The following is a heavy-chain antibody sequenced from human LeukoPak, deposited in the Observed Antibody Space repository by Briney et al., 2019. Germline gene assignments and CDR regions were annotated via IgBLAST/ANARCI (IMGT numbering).Heavy chain of an antibody. CDR3: ASGTYSSSWYYFDY. V-gene: IGHV3-33*01. Sequence: PGGSLRLSCAASGFTFSSYGMHWVRQAPGKGLEWVAVIWYDGSNKYYADSVKGRFTISRDNSKNTLYLQMNSLRAEDTAVYYCASGTYSSSWYYFDYWGQGTLVTVS. CDR2: IWYDGSNK. CDR1: GFTFSSYG. D-gene: IGHD6-13*01. J-gene: IGHJ4*02.